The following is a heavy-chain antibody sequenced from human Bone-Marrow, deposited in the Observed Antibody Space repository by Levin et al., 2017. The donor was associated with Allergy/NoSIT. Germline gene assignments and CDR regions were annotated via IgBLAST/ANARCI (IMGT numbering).Heavy chain of an antibody. Sequence: GGSLRLSCAASGFTFSSYSMNWVRQAPGKGLEWVSSISSSSSYIYYADSVKGRFTISRDNAKNSLYLQMNSLRAEDTAVYYCARDRAYSSSWYYKSNWFDPWGQGTLVTVSS. CDR3: ARDRAYSSSWYYKSNWFDP. D-gene: IGHD6-13*01. CDR2: ISSSSSYI. V-gene: IGHV3-21*01. CDR1: GFTFSSYS. J-gene: IGHJ5*02.